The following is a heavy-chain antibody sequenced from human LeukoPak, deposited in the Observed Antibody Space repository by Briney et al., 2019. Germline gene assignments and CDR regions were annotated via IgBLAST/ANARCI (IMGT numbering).Heavy chain of an antibody. CDR3: ARDLTTVVTPTGS. J-gene: IGHJ4*02. V-gene: IGHV3-7*01. Sequence: GGSLRLSCEASGFTFSNYWMTWVRQAPGKGLEWVANIKQDGSQKFYVDSVKGQFTISRDNAKNSLYLQINSLRAEDTAVYYCARDLTTVVTPTGSWGQGTLVTVSS. CDR2: IKQDGSQK. D-gene: IGHD4-23*01. CDR1: GFTFSNYW.